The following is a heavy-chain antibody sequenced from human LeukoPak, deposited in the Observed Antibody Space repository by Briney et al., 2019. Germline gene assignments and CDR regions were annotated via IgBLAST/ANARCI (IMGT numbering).Heavy chain of an antibody. V-gene: IGHV3-7*01. CDR2: IKQDGSEK. Sequence: GGSLRLSCAASGFTFSSYWMSWVRQAPGKGLEWVANIKQDGSEKYYVDSVKGRFTISRDNAKNSLYLQMNSLRAEDTAVYYCARDIYGDYGPFDYWGQGTLVTVSS. CDR1: GFTFSSYW. D-gene: IGHD4-17*01. CDR3: ARDIYGDYGPFDY. J-gene: IGHJ4*02.